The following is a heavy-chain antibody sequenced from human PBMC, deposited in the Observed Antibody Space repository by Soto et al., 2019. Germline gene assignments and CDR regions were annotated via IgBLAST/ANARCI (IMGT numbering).Heavy chain of an antibody. J-gene: IGHJ4*02. CDR3: ARSIVVVTALDY. CDR2: INAGNGNT. D-gene: IGHD2-21*02. Sequence: ASVKVSCTSSGYTFTIYAIHCVHQAPGQRLEWMGWINAGNGNTKYSQKFQGRVTITRDTSASTAYMELSSLRSEDTAVYYCARSIVVVTALDYWGQGTLVTVSS. V-gene: IGHV1-3*01. CDR1: GYTFTIYA.